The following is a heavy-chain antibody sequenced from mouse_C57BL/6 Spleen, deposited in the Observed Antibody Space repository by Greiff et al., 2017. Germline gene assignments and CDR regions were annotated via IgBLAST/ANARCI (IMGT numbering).Heavy chain of an antibody. J-gene: IGHJ4*01. D-gene: IGHD2-4*01. CDR3: ARDEDYDGYYAMDY. CDR2: IYPGSGNT. Sequence: VQLQQSGAELVRPGASVQLSCTASGYTFTDYYINWVKQRPGQGLEWIARIYPGSGNTYSNEKFKGKATLTAEKSSSSAYMQLSSLTSEDTAVYVGARDEDYDGYYAMDYWGQGTSVTVSS. CDR1: GYTFTDYY. V-gene: IGHV1-76*01.